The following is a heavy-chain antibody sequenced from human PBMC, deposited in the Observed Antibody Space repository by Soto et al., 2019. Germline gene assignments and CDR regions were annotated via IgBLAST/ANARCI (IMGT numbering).Heavy chain of an antibody. CDR1: GGSISSYF. V-gene: IGHV4-59*01. CDR3: ARTLVRLFWFEP. J-gene: IGHJ5*02. Sequence: PSETLSLRCTVSGGSISSYFWGWIWQPPGKGLEWIGDIYYSGSTNYNPSLKRRVTISVDTSKKQFSLKLSSVTAADTAVYYCARTLVRLFWFEPWGQGTLVTVSS. D-gene: IGHD6-13*01. CDR2: IYYSGST.